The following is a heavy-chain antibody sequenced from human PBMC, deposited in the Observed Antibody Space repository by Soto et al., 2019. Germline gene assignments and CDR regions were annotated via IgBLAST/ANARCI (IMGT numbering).Heavy chain of an antibody. CDR2: IYYSGST. Sequence: SETLSLTCTVSGGSISSYYWSWIRQPPGKGLEWIGYIYYSGSTNYNPSLKSRVTISVDTSKNQFSLKLSSVTAADTAVYFCACNRRVWLQLYYFDFSGQATLVSVSS. CDR3: ACNRRVWLQLYYFDF. D-gene: IGHD1-1*01. V-gene: IGHV4-59*01. J-gene: IGHJ4*02. CDR1: GGSISSYY.